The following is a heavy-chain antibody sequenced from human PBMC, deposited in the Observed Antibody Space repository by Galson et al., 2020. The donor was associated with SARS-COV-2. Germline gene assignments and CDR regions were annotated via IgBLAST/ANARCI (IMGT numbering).Heavy chain of an antibody. CDR1: GFTFSSYG. J-gene: IGHJ6*02. V-gene: IGHV3-30*18. Sequence: GGSLSLSCAASGFTFSSYGMHWVRQAPGKGLEWVALISYDGSNKYYADSVKARFIASRDNSRNTLYLQMNSLRTEYTAMYYCAKGYLRASQVYYYGMDFWGQGATVVVFS. CDR2: ISYDGSNK. D-gene: IGHD1-26*01. CDR3: AKGYLRASQVYYYGMDF.